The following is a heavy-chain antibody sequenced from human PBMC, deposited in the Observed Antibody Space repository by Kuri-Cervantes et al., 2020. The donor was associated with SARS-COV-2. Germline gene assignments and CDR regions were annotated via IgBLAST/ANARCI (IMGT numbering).Heavy chain of an antibody. J-gene: IGHJ3*01. CDR3: ARDVSRSRLGGASDF. D-gene: IGHD6-6*01. Sequence: ASVKVSCKASGYTFTSYAMHWVRQAHGQRLEWMGWINAGNGNTKYSQKFQGRVTITRDTSASTAYMELSSLRSEDTAVYYCARDVSRSRLGGASDFRGQGTLVTVSS. V-gene: IGHV1-3*01. CDR1: GYTFTSYA. CDR2: INAGNGNT.